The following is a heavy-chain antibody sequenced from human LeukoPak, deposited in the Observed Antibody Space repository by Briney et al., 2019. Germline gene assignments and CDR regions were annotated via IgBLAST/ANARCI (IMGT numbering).Heavy chain of an antibody. Sequence: GGSLRLSCAASGFTFDDYAMHWVRQAPGKGLEWVSGISWNSGSTGYADSVKGRFTISRDNAKNSLYLQMNSLKTEDTAVYYCATRSGSYGPGFDYWGQGTLVTVSS. CDR3: ATRSGSYGPGFDY. CDR2: ISWNSGST. D-gene: IGHD1-26*01. J-gene: IGHJ4*02. V-gene: IGHV3-9*01. CDR1: GFTFDDYA.